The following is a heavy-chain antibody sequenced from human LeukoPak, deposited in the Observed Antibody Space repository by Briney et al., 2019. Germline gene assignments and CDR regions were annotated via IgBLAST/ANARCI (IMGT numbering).Heavy chain of an antibody. CDR1: GGSISSGGYY. D-gene: IGHD6-13*01. J-gene: IGHJ4*02. V-gene: IGHV4-61*08. CDR3: ARERAAAGQYLIDY. Sequence: SETLSLTCTVSGGSISSGGYYWSWIRQHPGKGLEWIGYIYYSGSTNYNPSLKSRVTISLDTSKNQFSLKLSSVTAADTAMYYCARERAAAGQYLIDYWGLGTLVTVSS. CDR2: IYYSGST.